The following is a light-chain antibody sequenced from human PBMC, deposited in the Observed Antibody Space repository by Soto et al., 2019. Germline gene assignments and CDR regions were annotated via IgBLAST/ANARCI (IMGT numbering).Light chain of an antibody. CDR1: QTLSTW. Sequence: DIQMTQSPSTLSASVGDRVTITCRASQTLSTWLAWYQQKPGKAPKLLIYKTSRLESGVPSRFSGRGSGTEFSLTITSLQPDDFATYHCQQYKSYPLTFGQGTKVEFK. CDR2: KTS. V-gene: IGKV1-5*03. CDR3: QQYKSYPLT. J-gene: IGKJ1*01.